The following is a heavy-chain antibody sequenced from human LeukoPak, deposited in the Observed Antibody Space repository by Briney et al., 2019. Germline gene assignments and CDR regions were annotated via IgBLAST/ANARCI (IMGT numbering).Heavy chain of an antibody. CDR2: INPNSGGT. CDR1: GYTFTGYY. J-gene: IGHJ4*02. CDR3: ARDRFASIYYGSGNYYNAFDY. Sequence: ASVKVSCKASGYTFTGYYMHWVRQAPGQGLEWMGWINPNSGGTNSAQMFQGRVTMTRDTSISTAYMELSRLRSDDTAVYYCARDRFASIYYGSGNYYNAFDYWGQGTLVTVSS. D-gene: IGHD3-10*01. V-gene: IGHV1-2*02.